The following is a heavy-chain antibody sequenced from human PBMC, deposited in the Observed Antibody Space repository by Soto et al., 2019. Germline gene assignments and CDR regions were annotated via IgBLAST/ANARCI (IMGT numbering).Heavy chain of an antibody. CDR1: GGTFNNYA. D-gene: IGHD5-12*01. Sequence: SVKVSCKASGGTFNNYALSWVRQAPGQGLEWMGGIIPIFNSANYAQKFQGRVTITADDSTSTAYMELRSLRPDDTAVYYCAREVTVASYSFDFWGQGTLVTAPQ. J-gene: IGHJ4*02. V-gene: IGHV1-69*13. CDR3: AREVTVASYSFDF. CDR2: IIPIFNSA.